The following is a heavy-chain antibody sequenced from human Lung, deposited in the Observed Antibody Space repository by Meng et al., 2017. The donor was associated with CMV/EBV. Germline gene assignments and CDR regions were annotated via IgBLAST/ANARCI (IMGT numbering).Heavy chain of an antibody. D-gene: IGHD2-8*01. Sequence: VASGAGLLHLGEFLICSCLASGFSFRSYWMHWVRQSPGKGLVWVARINSGGTSTTYEDSVKGRFTISRDNAKNTLYLQMNSLRGEDTAVYYCARDVMGWFDPWGQGALVTVSS. J-gene: IGHJ5*02. CDR2: INSGGTST. CDR1: GFSFRSYW. V-gene: IGHV3-74*01. CDR3: ARDVMGWFDP.